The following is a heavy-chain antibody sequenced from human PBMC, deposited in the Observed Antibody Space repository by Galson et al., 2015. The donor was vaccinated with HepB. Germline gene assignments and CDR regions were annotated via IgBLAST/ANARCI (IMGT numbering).Heavy chain of an antibody. Sequence: SLRLSCAASGFTFSSYAMHWVRQAPGKGLEWVAVISYDGSNKYYADSVKGRFTISRDNSKNTLYLQMNSLRAEDTAVYYCASGPNYYDSSGYVLWGQGTLVTVSS. D-gene: IGHD3-22*01. V-gene: IGHV3-30-3*01. CDR3: ASGPNYYDSSGYVL. CDR2: ISYDGSNK. J-gene: IGHJ4*02. CDR1: GFTFSSYA.